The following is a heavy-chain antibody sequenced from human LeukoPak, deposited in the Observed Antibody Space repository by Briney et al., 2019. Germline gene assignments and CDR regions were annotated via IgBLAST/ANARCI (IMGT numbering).Heavy chain of an antibody. V-gene: IGHV3-23*01. J-gene: IGHJ4*02. CDR2: ISGGGGTT. D-gene: IGHD6-13*01. Sequence: GGSLRLSCAASGFTFSSYAMSWVRQAPGKGLEWVSTISGGGGTTYYADSVRGRFTISRDNSKNTLYLQMNTLRAEDTAVYYCAKEEAFSSSWTDYWGQGTLVTVSS. CDR3: AKEEAFSSSWTDY. CDR1: GFTFSSYA.